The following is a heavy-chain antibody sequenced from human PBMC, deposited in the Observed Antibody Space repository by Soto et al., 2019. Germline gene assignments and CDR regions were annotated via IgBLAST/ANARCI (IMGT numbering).Heavy chain of an antibody. CDR1: GYTFSDYD. D-gene: IGHD6-13*01. CDR3: ARQLFSSTGTYDY. V-gene: IGHV1-8*01. CDR2: MNSNTSNT. J-gene: IGHJ4*02. Sequence: QVQLVQSGSEVKKPGASVKVSCKASGYTFSDYDINWVRQAAGQGLEWMGWMNSNTSNTGYAQKFQGRVTMTLNSSMRTAYMELNSLRSEDTAVYYCARQLFSSTGTYDYWGQATLVTFSS.